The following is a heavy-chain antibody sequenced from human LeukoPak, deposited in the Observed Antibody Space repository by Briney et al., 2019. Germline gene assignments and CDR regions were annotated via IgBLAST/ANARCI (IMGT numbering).Heavy chain of an antibody. CDR2: ISSSGSTI. CDR3: ARGRYFDWL. V-gene: IGHV3-48*03. D-gene: IGHD3-9*01. Sequence: PGGSLRLSCAASGFTFSSYEMNWVRQAPGKGLEWVSYISSSGSTIYYAGSVKGRFTISRDNAKNSLYLQMNSLRAEDTAVYYCARGRYFDWLRGQGTLVTVSS. CDR1: GFTFSSYE. J-gene: IGHJ4*02.